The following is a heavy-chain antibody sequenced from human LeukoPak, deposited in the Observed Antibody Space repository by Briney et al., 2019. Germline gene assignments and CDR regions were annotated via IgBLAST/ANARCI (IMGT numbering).Heavy chain of an antibody. J-gene: IGHJ5*02. CDR1: GYIFTGYY. CDR3: ATGLCTNGVCSDNWFDP. V-gene: IGHV1-2*06. D-gene: IGHD2-8*01. Sequence: ASVKVSCKASGYIFTGYYMHWVRQAPGQGLEWMGRINPNSGGTNYAQKFQGRVTMTRDTSISTAYMELSRLGSDDTAVYYCATGLCTNGVCSDNWFDPWGQGTLVTVSS. CDR2: INPNSGGT.